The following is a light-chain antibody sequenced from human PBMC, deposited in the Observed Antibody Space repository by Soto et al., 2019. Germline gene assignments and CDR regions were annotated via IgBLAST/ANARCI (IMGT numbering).Light chain of an antibody. Sequence: DIQMTQSPASLSASVGDRVTITCRASQSINNYLNWYLQRPGQAPKLLIRSASTLQRGVPSRFSGSGSRTEFTLTIAALQSDDIGTYYCQQSLTMPITCGHGTGPDIK. J-gene: IGKJ5*01. CDR3: QQSLTMPIT. CDR2: SAS. V-gene: IGKV1-39*01. CDR1: QSINNY.